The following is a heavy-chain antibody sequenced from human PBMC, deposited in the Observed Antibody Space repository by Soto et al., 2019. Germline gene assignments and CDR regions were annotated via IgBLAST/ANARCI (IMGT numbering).Heavy chain of an antibody. J-gene: IGHJ5*02. Sequence: EVQLVQSGAEVKKPGESLRISCKGSGYSFTSYWISWVRQMPGKGLEWMGRIDPSDSYTNYSPSFQGHVTISADKSISTAYLRWSSLKASDTAMYYCARRHSSSPAFDAWRQGTLVTVSS. D-gene: IGHD6-13*01. CDR2: IDPSDSYT. CDR1: GYSFTSYW. CDR3: ARRHSSSPAFDA. V-gene: IGHV5-10-1*01.